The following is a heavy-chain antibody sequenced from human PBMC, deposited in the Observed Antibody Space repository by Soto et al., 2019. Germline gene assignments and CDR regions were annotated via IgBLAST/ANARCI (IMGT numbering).Heavy chain of an antibody. D-gene: IGHD2-15*01. Sequence: GRSMRLSSAAAGGTFSDFFVSWVRQAPGKGLEWIAYISGSGSTIRYADSVKGRITISRDNAKNSVSLQMNSLRAEDTAVYYCARDVSGEDCRGGKCYYFDYWGLGTLVTVSS. V-gene: IGHV3-11*01. CDR1: GGTFSDFF. CDR3: ARDVSGEDCRGGKCYYFDY. J-gene: IGHJ4*02. CDR2: ISGSGSTI.